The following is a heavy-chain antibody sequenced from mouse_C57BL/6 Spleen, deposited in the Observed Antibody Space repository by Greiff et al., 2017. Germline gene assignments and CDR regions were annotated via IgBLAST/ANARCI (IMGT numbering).Heavy chain of an antibody. CDR2: ISSGGSYT. CDR3: ARQGGSNWDVRDYFDY. D-gene: IGHD4-1*01. CDR1: GFTFSSSG. J-gene: IGHJ2*01. Sequence: EVKLVESGGDLVKPGGSLQLSCAASGFTFSSSGMSWVRQTPDKRLEWVATISSGGSYTYYPDSVKGRFTISRDNAKNTLYLQMSSLKSEDTAMYYCARQGGSNWDVRDYFDYWGQGTTLTVSS. V-gene: IGHV5-6*01.